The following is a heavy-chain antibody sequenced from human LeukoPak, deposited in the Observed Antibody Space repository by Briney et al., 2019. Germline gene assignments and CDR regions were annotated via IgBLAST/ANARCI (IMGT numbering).Heavy chain of an antibody. J-gene: IGHJ4*02. D-gene: IGHD3-22*01. CDR2: ISDRGSRT. CDR3: AKRGVVIRVILVGFHKEAYYFDS. V-gene: IGHV3-23*01. CDR1: GITLSNYG. Sequence: GGSLRLSCAVSGITLSNYGMSWVRQAPGKGLEWVAGISDRGSRTNYADSVKGRFTISTDHPKNTLYLQMNSLRAEDTAVYFCAKRGVVIRVILVGFHKEAYYFDSWGQGTLVTVSS.